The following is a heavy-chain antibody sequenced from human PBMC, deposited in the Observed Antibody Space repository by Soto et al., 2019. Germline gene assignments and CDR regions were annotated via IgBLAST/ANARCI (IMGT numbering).Heavy chain of an antibody. V-gene: IGHV3-21*01. J-gene: IGHJ4*02. CDR1: GFTFSSYS. CDR3: ARDISRRELWSFDY. D-gene: IGHD3-10*01. Sequence: EVQLVESGGGLVKPGGSLRLSCAASGFTFSSYSMNWVRQAPGKGLEWVSSISSSSSYIYYADSVKGRFTISRDNAKNSLYLQMNSLSAEDTAVYYCARDISRRELWSFDYWGQGTLVTVSS. CDR2: ISSSSSYI.